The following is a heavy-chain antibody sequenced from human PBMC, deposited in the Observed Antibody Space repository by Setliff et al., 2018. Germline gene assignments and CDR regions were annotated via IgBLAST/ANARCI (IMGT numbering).Heavy chain of an antibody. J-gene: IGHJ4*02. Sequence: SETLSLTCAVYGGSFSGYYWSWIRQPPGKRLEWIGEIIHSGSTNYNPSLKGRATISVDTSKTLLSLKLTSVTAADTAVYYCARGVAAAGPFDYWGQGTLVTVSS. CDR2: IIHSGST. V-gene: IGHV4-34*01. CDR1: GGSFSGYY. D-gene: IGHD6-13*01. CDR3: ARGVAAAGPFDY.